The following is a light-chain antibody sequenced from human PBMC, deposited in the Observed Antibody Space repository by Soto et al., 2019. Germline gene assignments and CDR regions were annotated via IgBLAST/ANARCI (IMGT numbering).Light chain of an antibody. Sequence: QSALTQPASVSGSPGQSITISCTGTSSDVGTYEYVSWYQHHPGKAPKLMIYDVSNRPSGVSDRFSGSKSGNTASLTISGLQAEDEADYYGSSYASNGDVLFGGGTKVTVL. J-gene: IGLJ2*01. CDR1: SSDVGTYEY. CDR3: SSYASNGDVL. CDR2: DVS. V-gene: IGLV2-14*03.